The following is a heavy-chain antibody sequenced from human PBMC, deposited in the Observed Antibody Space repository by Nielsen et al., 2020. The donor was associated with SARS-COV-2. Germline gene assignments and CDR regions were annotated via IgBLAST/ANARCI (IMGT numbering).Heavy chain of an antibody. CDR3: ARCEVAGTGGSFDY. CDR2: INPSGGST. J-gene: IGHJ4*02. Sequence: WVRQAPGQGLEWMRIINPSGGSTSYAQRFQGRVTMTRDTSTSTVYMELSSLRSEDTAVYYCARCEVAGTGGSFDYWGQGTLVTVSS. V-gene: IGHV1-46*01. D-gene: IGHD6-19*01.